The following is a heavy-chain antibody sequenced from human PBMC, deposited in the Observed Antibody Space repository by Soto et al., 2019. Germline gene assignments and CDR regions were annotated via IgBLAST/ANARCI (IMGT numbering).Heavy chain of an antibody. V-gene: IGHV4-61*01. Sequence: PSETLSLTCTVSGGSVSSGSYYWSWIRQPPGKGLEWIGYIYYSGSTNYNPSLKSRVTISVDTSKNQFSLKLSSVTAADTAVYYCAREAYGDYFDYWGQGTLVTVSS. D-gene: IGHD4-17*01. CDR2: IYYSGST. J-gene: IGHJ4*02. CDR3: AREAYGDYFDY. CDR1: GGSVSSGSYY.